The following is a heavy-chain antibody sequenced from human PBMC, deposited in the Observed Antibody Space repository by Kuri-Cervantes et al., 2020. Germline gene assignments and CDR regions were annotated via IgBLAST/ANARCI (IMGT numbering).Heavy chain of an antibody. D-gene: IGHD5-24*01. J-gene: IGHJ4*02. CDR3: AKSGVKVEMATIFDY. CDR1: GFTFSSYA. Sequence: GESLKISCAASGFTFSSYAMSWVRQAPGKGLEWVANIKQDGSEKYYVDSVKGRFTISRDNSKNTLYVQMNSLRAEDTAVYYCAKSGVKVEMATIFDYWGQGTLVTVSS. CDR2: IKQDGSEK. V-gene: IGHV3-7*01.